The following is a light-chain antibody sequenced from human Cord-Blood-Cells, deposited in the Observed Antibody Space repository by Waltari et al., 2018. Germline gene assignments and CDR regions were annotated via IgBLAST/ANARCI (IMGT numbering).Light chain of an antibody. J-gene: IGKJ2*01. CDR1: QSVLYSSNNKNY. CDR2: WAS. V-gene: IGKV4-1*01. CDR3: QQYYSTPYT. Sequence: DIVMTQSPASLAVSLVERATINCKSSQSVLYSSNNKNYLAWYQQKPGQPPKLLIYWASTREAGVPDRFSGSGSGTDFTLTISNLQAEDVAVSYCQQYYSTPYTVGQGTKLEIK.